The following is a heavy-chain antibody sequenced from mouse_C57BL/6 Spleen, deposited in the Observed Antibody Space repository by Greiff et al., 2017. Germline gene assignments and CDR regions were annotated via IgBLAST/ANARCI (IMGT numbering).Heavy chain of an antibody. CDR3: ARLITTTRPFAY. Sequence: VQLQQPGAELVRPGSSVKLSCKASGYTFTSYWMDWVKQRPGQGLEWIGNIYPSDSGTHYNQKFKDKATLTVDKSSSTAYMQLSSLTSEDSAVYYCARLITTTRPFAYWGQGTLVTVSA. CDR2: IYPSDSGT. D-gene: IGHD2-4*01. V-gene: IGHV1-61*01. J-gene: IGHJ3*01. CDR1: GYTFTSYW.